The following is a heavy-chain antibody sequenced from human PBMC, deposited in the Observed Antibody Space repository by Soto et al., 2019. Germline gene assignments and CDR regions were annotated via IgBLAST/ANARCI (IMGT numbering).Heavy chain of an antibody. CDR3: ARGAVDTAMVLAFDI. CDR1: GYTFTSYG. V-gene: IGHV1-18*01. CDR2: ISAYNGNT. Sequence: ASVKVSCKASGYTFTSYGISWVRQAPGQGLEWMGWISAYNGNTNYAQKLQGRVTMATDTSTSTAYMELRSLRSDDTAVYYCARGAVDTAMVLAFDIWGQGTMVTVSS. J-gene: IGHJ3*02. D-gene: IGHD5-18*01.